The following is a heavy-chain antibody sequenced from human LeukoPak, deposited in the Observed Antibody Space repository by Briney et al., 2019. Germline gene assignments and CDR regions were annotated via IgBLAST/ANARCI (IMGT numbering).Heavy chain of an antibody. J-gene: IGHJ4*02. V-gene: IGHV4-34*01. CDR3: AVGVSTMSFDH. CDR1: GRSFSGCY. D-gene: IGHD3-10*02. CDR2: VNHSGTT. Sequence: PSETLSLTCSVYGRSFSGCYWTWVRQPPGKGLEWIGEVNHSGTTKFHPSLKSRVTMSVDTSKNQVSLNLRSVTAADTAVYFCAVGVSTMSFDHWGQGTRVTVSS.